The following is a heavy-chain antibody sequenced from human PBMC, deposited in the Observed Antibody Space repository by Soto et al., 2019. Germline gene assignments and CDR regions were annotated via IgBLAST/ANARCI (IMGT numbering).Heavy chain of an antibody. V-gene: IGHV4-4*07. D-gene: IGHD6-19*01. CDR1: GGSISSHY. CDR2: IYTSGST. J-gene: IGHJ6*02. CDR3: ARDGVAGAGRTGYGYYGMDV. Sequence: SETLSLPCTVSGGSISSHYGRRIRQTAGKPLEWIGRIYTSGSTNYNPSLKTRVTMSVDTSKNQFSLNLSSVTAEDTAVYYCARDGVAGAGRTGYGYYGMDVWGQGTTVTVSS.